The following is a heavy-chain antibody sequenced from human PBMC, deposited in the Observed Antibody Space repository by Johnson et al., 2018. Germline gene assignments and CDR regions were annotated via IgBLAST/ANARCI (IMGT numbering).Heavy chain of an antibody. CDR3: ARECALDVPIFGVATRGVDCGMDV. CDR1: GFTFSSYG. D-gene: IGHD3-3*01. Sequence: VQLVQSGGGVVQPGRSLRLSCAASGFTFSSYGMHWVRQAPGKGLEWVAVIWYDGSNKYYADSVKGRFTISRDHSKNSPYLQMNSLRAEETAVYYCARECALDVPIFGVATRGVDCGMDVWGQVTTVTVSS. V-gene: IGHV3-33*01. CDR2: IWYDGSNK. J-gene: IGHJ6*02.